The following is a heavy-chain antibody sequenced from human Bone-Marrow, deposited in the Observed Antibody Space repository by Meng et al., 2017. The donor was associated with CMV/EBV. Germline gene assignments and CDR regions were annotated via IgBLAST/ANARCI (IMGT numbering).Heavy chain of an antibody. Sequence: GGSLRLSCAASGFTFSSYWMSWVRQAPGKGLEWVANIKQDGSEKYYVDSVKGRFTISRDNAKNSLYLQMNSLKTEDTAVYYCTRLSVVGIAAAGTSVYWGQGTLVTVSS. CDR2: IKQDGSEK. V-gene: IGHV3-7*03. D-gene: IGHD6-13*01. CDR1: GFTFSSYW. J-gene: IGHJ4*02. CDR3: TRLSVVGIAAAGTSVY.